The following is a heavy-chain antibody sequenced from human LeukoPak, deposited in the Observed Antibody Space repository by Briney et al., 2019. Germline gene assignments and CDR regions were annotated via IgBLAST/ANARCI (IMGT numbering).Heavy chain of an antibody. CDR3: ARDRSWSRGVFDY. CDR2: INHSGST. Sequence: SETLSLTCAVYGGSFSGYYWSWIRQPPGKGLEWIGEINHSGSTNYNPSLKSRVTISVDTSKNQFSLKLSSVTAADTAVYYCARDRSWSRGVFDYWGQGTLVTVSS. V-gene: IGHV4-34*01. D-gene: IGHD2-8*01. J-gene: IGHJ4*02. CDR1: GGSFSGYY.